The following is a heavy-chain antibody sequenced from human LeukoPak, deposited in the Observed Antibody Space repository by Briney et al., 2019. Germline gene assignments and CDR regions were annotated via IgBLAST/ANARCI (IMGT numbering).Heavy chain of an antibody. CDR2: INSDGSSR. CDR3: ASASSHRIAAGGDY. D-gene: IGHD6-13*01. J-gene: IGHJ4*02. V-gene: IGHV3-74*01. CDR1: GFTLEHYG. Sequence: GGSLRLSCAASGFTLEHYGMHWVRQAPGKGLVWVSRINSDGSSRNYADSVKGRFTISRDNAKNTLYLQMNSLRAEDTAVYYCASASSHRIAAGGDYWGQGTLVTVSS.